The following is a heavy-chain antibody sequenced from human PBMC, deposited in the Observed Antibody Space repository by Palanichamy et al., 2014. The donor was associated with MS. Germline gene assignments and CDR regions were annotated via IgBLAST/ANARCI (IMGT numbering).Heavy chain of an antibody. Sequence: GIIYPGDSDTRYSPSFQGQVTFSVDKSISTAYLQWSSLKDSDTAIYYCARALSSSSWIHPFGYWGPGTLVTVSS. D-gene: IGHD6-13*01. CDR3: ARALSSSSWIHPFGY. V-gene: IGHV5-51*01. J-gene: IGHJ4*02. CDR2: IYPGDSDT.